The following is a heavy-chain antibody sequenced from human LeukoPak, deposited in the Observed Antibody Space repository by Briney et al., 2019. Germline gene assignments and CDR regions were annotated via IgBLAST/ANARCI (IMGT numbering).Heavy chain of an antibody. V-gene: IGHV3-30*02. Sequence: GGSLRLSCAASGCTFSSYGMHWVRQAPGKGLEWVAFIRYDGSNKYYADSVKGRFTISRDNSKNTLYLQMNSLRAEDTAVYYCATRNGYCSSTSCYYRRDFDYWGQGTLVTVSS. CDR3: ATRNGYCSSTSCYYRRDFDY. CDR1: GCTFSSYG. J-gene: IGHJ4*02. D-gene: IGHD2-2*01. CDR2: IRYDGSNK.